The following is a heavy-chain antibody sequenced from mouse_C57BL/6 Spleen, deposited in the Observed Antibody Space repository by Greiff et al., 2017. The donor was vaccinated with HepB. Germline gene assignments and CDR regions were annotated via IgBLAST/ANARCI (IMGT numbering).Heavy chain of an antibody. CDR1: GYTFTDYN. J-gene: IGHJ4*01. CDR2: INPNNGGT. V-gene: IGHV1-22*01. CDR3: ARGGYGSSYDAMDY. D-gene: IGHD1-1*01. Sequence: VQLKQSGPELVKPGASVKMSCKASGYTFTDYNMHWVKQSHGKSLEWIGYINPNNGGTSYNQKFKGKATLTVNKSSSTAYMELRSLTSEDSAVYYCARGGYGSSYDAMDYWGQGTSVTVSS.